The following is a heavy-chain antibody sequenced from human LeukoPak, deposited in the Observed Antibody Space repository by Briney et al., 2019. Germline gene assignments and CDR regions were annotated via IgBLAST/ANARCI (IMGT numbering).Heavy chain of an antibody. Sequence: GGALRLSCAASGLTFSGSVMHGVRQASGKELEWVGRIRRKANSYATAYAASVKGRFTISSDDSKNTAYLQMTSLKTEDTAVYYCTGEFFDYWGQGTLVTVSS. J-gene: IGHJ4*02. CDR2: IRRKANSYAT. D-gene: IGHD3-10*01. CDR1: GLTFSGSV. CDR3: TGEFFDY. V-gene: IGHV3-73*01.